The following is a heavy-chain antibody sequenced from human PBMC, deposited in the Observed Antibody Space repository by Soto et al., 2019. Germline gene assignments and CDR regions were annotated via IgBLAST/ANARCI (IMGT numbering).Heavy chain of an antibody. CDR1: GGSISSGGYY. V-gene: IGHV4-31*03. J-gene: IGHJ4*02. CDR3: ARKAWVRFDY. Sequence: PSETLSLTCTVSGGSISSGGYYWSWIRQHPGKGLEWIGEVFHTGNTNYNPSLKSRVTMSVDKSTNEFSLKVTSVTAADTAIYYCARKAWVRFDYWGQGALVTVSS. D-gene: IGHD7-27*01. CDR2: VFHTGNT.